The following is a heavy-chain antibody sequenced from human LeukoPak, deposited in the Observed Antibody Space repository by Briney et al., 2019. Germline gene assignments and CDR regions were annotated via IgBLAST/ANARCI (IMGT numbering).Heavy chain of an antibody. CDR2: IYYSGST. CDR3: ARERYYYGSGSYISWFDP. V-gene: IGHV4-39*02. Sequence: KPSETLSLTCTASGGSISSSSYYWGWIRQPPGKGLGWIGSIYYSGSTYYNPSLKSRVTISVDTSKNQFSLKLSSVTAADTAVYYCARERYYYGSGSYISWFDPWGQGTLVTVSS. J-gene: IGHJ5*02. CDR1: GGSISSSSYY. D-gene: IGHD3-10*01.